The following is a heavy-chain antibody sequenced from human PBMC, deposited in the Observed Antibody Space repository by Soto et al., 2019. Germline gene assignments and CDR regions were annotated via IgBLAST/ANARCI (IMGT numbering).Heavy chain of an antibody. V-gene: IGHV4-31*03. CDR2: IYYSGSI. J-gene: IGHJ5*02. CDR1: GGSISSGGYY. Sequence: SETLSLTCTVSGGSISSGGYYWSWILQHPGKGLEGFGHIYYSGSIYYNPSIKSRVTISVDTSKNQFSVKRSSVPAGDTAVYYCARAPYSGSYYNWFDPWGQGTLVTVSS. D-gene: IGHD1-26*01. CDR3: ARAPYSGSYYNWFDP.